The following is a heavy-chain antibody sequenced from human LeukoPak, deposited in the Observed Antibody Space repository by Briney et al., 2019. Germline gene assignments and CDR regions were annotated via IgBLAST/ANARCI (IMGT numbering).Heavy chain of an antibody. D-gene: IGHD3-22*01. V-gene: IGHV3-23*01. J-gene: IGHJ4*02. CDR2: ISGSGGST. CDR3: AKLLYYYDSSQPY. Sequence: GGTLRLSCTASGFPFINYGMSWVRQAPGKGLEWVSAISGSGGSTYYADSVKGRFTISRDNSKNTLYLQMNSLRAEDTAVYYCAKLLYYYDSSQPYWGQGTLVTVSS. CDR1: GFPFINYG.